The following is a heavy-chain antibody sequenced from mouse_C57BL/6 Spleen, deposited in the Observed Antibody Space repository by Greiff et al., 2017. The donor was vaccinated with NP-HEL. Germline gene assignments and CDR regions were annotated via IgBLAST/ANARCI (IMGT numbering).Heavy chain of an antibody. D-gene: IGHD2-3*01. CDR3: ARGLSRYDLDY. CDR2: IDPSDSYT. V-gene: IGHV1-59*01. Sequence: QVQLQQPGAELVRPGTSVKLSCKASGYTFTSYWMHWVKQRPGQGLEWIGVIDPSDSYTNYNQKFKGKATLTVDTSSSTAYMQLSSLTSEDSAVYYCARGLSRYDLDYWGQGTTLTVSS. J-gene: IGHJ2*01. CDR1: GYTFTSYW.